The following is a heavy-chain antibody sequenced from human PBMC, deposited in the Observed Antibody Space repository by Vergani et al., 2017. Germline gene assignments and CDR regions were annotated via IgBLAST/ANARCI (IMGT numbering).Heavy chain of an antibody. V-gene: IGHV3-20*04. D-gene: IGHD3-10*01. J-gene: IGHJ5*02. CDR3: ARDRVGNYYGSGSYYNRDWFDP. Sequence: EVQLLESGGGLVQPGGSLRLSCAASGFTFSSYAMSWVRQAPGKGLEWVSGINWNGGSTGYADSVKGRFTISRDNAKNSLYLQMNSLRAEDTALYYCARDRVGNYYGSGSYYNRDWFDPWGQGTLVTVSS. CDR2: INWNGGST. CDR1: GFTFSSYA.